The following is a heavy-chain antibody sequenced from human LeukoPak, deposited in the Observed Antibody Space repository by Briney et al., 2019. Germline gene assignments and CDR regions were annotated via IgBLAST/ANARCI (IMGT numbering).Heavy chain of an antibody. Sequence: GGSLRLSCAASGFTFSSYGMHWVRQAPGEGLEWVAFIRYDGSKKSYADSVKGRFTISRDNSKNTLYMQMNSLRAEDRAVYYCAKGGYSYDSSGHNYFDYWGQGTLVTVSS. D-gene: IGHD3-22*01. V-gene: IGHV3-30*02. CDR2: IRYDGSKK. CDR1: GFTFSSYG. CDR3: AKGGYSYDSSGHNYFDY. J-gene: IGHJ4*02.